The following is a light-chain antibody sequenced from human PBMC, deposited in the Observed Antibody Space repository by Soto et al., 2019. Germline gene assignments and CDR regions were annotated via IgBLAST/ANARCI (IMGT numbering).Light chain of an antibody. CDR3: QQYSSSPPLT. Sequence: VLTQSPGTLSLSPGARATLSCRASWRVGTFFAWSQQKPGQAPRLLIYGASSRATVIPDRFSGSGSGTDFTLTISRLEPEDFAVYYCQQYSSSPPLTFGGGTKVDIK. V-gene: IGKV3-20*01. CDR2: GAS. CDR1: WRVGTF. J-gene: IGKJ4*01.